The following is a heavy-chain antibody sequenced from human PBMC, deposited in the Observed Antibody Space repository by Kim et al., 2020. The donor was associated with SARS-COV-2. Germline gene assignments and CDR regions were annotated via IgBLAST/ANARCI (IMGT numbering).Heavy chain of an antibody. J-gene: IGHJ6*03. D-gene: IGHD3-3*01. Sequence: SETLSLTCTVSGGSISSYYWSWIRQPPGKGLEWIGYIYYSGSTNYNPSLKSRVTISVDTSKNQFSLKLSSVTAADTAVYYCARLLVFWSGYHYYYYMDV. CDR1: GGSISSYY. V-gene: IGHV4-59*08. CDR2: IYYSGST. CDR3: ARLLVFWSGYHYYYYMDV.